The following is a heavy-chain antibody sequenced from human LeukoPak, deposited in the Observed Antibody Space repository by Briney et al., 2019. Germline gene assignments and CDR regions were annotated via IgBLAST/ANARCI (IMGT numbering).Heavy chain of an antibody. CDR3: ASSEAKDCSSTSCLRSDY. J-gene: IGHJ4*02. Sequence: SVKVSCKASGGTFSSYAISWVRHAPGQGLEWMGGIIPIFGTANYAQKFQGRVTITTDESTSTAYMELSSLRSEDTAVYYCASSEAKDCSSTSCLRSDYWGQGTLVTVSS. CDR2: IIPIFGTA. CDR1: GGTFSSYA. V-gene: IGHV1-69*05. D-gene: IGHD2-2*01.